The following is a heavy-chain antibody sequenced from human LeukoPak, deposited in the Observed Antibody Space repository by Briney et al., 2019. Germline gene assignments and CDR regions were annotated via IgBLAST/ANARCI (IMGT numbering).Heavy chain of an antibody. CDR1: GGSFSGYY. CDR2: INHSGST. V-gene: IGHV4-34*01. CDR3: ARAGILTGYYHYYYYYYMDV. Sequence: SETLSLTCAVYGGSFSGYYWSWIRQPPGKGLEWIGEINHSGSTNYNPSLKSRVTISVDTSKNQFSLKLSSVTAADTAVYYCARAGILTGYYHYYYYYYMDVWGKGTTVTVSS. D-gene: IGHD3-9*01. J-gene: IGHJ6*03.